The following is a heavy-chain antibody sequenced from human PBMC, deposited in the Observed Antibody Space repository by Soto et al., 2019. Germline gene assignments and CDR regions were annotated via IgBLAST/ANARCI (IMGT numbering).Heavy chain of an antibody. CDR1: GFTVSSNY. V-gene: IGHV3-53*01. J-gene: IGHJ4*02. D-gene: IGHD4-4*01. CDR2: IYSGGST. CDR3: ARVSHSNSFDY. Sequence: GGSLRLSCAASGFTVSSNYMSWVRQAPGKGLEWVSVIYSGGSTYYADSVKGRFTISRDNSKNTLYLQMNSLRAEDTAVYYCARVSHSNSFDYWGQGTLVTVSS.